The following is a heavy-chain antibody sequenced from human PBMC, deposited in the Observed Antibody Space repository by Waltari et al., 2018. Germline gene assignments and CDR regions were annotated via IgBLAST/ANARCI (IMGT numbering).Heavy chain of an antibody. Sequence: QVQLVQSGAEVKKPGASVKVSCKASGYTFTGYYMHWVRQAPGQGLEWMGRINPNSGCTNYAQKFQGMVTITRDTSISTAYMELSRLRSDDTAVYYCAREVRPYYYGSGTIDYWGQGTLVTVSS. V-gene: IGHV1-2*06. CDR2: INPNSGCT. CDR3: AREVRPYYYGSGTIDY. CDR1: GYTFTGYY. D-gene: IGHD3-10*01. J-gene: IGHJ4*02.